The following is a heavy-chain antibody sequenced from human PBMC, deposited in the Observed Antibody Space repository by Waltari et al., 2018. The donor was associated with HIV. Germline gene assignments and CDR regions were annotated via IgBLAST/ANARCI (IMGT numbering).Heavy chain of an antibody. CDR3: AVSLYDYGDDTGSYGMDV. CDR2: IYHSGST. J-gene: IGHJ6*02. D-gene: IGHD4-17*01. Sequence: QVQLQESGPGLVKPSGTLSLTCAVSGGSISSSNWWSWVRQPPGKGLEWIGEIYHSGSTNYNPSLKSRVTISVDKSKNQFSLKLSSVTAADTAVYYCAVSLYDYGDDTGSYGMDVWGQGTTVTVSS. CDR1: GGSISSSNW. V-gene: IGHV4-4*02.